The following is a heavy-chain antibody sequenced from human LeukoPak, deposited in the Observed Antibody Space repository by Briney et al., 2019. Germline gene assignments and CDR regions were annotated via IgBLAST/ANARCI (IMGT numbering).Heavy chain of an antibody. CDR3: ARDLGGEQLIHNWFDP. Sequence: PGRSLRLSCAASGFTFSSYGMHWVRQAPGKGLEWVAVIWYDGSNKYYADSVKRRFTISRDNSKTTLYLQMNRLRAEDTAVYYCARDLGGEQLIHNWFDPWGQGTLVTVSS. D-gene: IGHD6-13*01. V-gene: IGHV3-33*01. CDR1: GFTFSSYG. CDR2: IWYDGSNK. J-gene: IGHJ5*02.